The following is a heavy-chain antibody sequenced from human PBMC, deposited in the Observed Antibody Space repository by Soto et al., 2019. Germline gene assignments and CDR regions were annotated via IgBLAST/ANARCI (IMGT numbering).Heavy chain of an antibody. CDR3: ARDRIVVVITSYYYYYYGMDV. D-gene: IGHD3-22*01. CDR2: INPSGGST. V-gene: IGHV1-46*01. J-gene: IGHJ6*02. CDR1: GYTFTSYY. Sequence: GASVKVSCKASGYTFTSYYMHWVRQAPGQGLEWMGIINPSGGSTSYAQKFQGRVTMTRDTSTSTVYMELSSLRSEDTAVYYCARDRIVVVITSYYYYYYGMDVWGQGTTVTVSS.